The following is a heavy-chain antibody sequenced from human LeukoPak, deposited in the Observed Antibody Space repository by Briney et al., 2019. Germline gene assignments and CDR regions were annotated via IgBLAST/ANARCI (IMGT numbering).Heavy chain of an antibody. D-gene: IGHD1-20*01. CDR1: GFTLSSYA. CDR2: ISSTNHYT. Sequence: GGSLRLSCAASGFTLSSYAMSWVRQAPGKGLEWVSYISSTNHYTYYADSVKGRFTISRDNAKNSLYLQMNSLRAEDTAVYYCARHSNWNDGVDYWGQGTLVTVSS. V-gene: IGHV3-21*01. CDR3: ARHSNWNDGVDY. J-gene: IGHJ4*02.